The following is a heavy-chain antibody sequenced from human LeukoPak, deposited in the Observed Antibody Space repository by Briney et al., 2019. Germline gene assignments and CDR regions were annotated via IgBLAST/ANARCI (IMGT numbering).Heavy chain of an antibody. CDR2: IKSKTDGGTT. V-gene: IGHV3-15*01. CDR3: TTDIVVVPAAMDHYYCYMDV. D-gene: IGHD2-2*01. Sequence: GGSLRLSCAASGFTFSNAWMSWVRQAPGKGLEWVGRIKSKTDGGTTDYAAPVKGRFTISRDDSKNTLYLQMNSLKTEDTAVYYCTTDIVVVPAAMDHYYCYMDVWGKGTTVTVSS. J-gene: IGHJ6*03. CDR1: GFTFSNAW.